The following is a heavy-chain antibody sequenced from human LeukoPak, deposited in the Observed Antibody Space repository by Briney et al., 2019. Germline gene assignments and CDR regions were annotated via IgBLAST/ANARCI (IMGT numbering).Heavy chain of an antibody. CDR1: GFTFNSDA. D-gene: IGHD6-19*01. CDR2: ISASGASP. J-gene: IGHJ4*02. Sequence: GGSLRLSCAASGFTFNSDAMSWVRQAPGKGLEWVSIISASGASPYYADSVKGRFTIFRDNSKNTLYLQMNSLRAEDTAVYYCAKRAVAGTYYFDYWGQGTLVTVSS. V-gene: IGHV3-23*01. CDR3: AKRAVAGTYYFDY.